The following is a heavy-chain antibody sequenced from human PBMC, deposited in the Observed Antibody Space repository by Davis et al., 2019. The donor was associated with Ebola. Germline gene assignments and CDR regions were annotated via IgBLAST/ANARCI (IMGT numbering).Heavy chain of an antibody. V-gene: IGHV1-18*01. D-gene: IGHD3-3*01. J-gene: IGHJ6*02. CDR2: ISAYNGNT. CDR3: ARSPTYYDFWSGTQSNYYYYYGMDV. Sequence: AASVKVSCKASGYTFTSYGISWVRQAPGQGLEWMGWISAYNGNTNYAQKLQGRVTMTTDTSTSTAYMELRSLRSDDTAVYYCARSPTYYDFWSGTQSNYYYYYGMDVWGQGTTVTVSS. CDR1: GYTFTSYG.